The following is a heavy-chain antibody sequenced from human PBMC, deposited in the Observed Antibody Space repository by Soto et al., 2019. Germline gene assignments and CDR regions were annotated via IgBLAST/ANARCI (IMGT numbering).Heavy chain of an antibody. V-gene: IGHV3-33*08. J-gene: IGHJ3*02. CDR2: IWDSGGNT. CDR3: ARDGSTVTTDRAAFDI. D-gene: IGHD4-17*01. CDR1: RFTLSSYA. Sequence: GGSLRLACAASRFTLSSYAIGWVRQATGKGLEWVAVIWDSGGNTYYADSVKGRFTISRDNSKNTLYLQMNSLRAEDTAVYYCARDGSTVTTDRAAFDILGQGTMVTVSS.